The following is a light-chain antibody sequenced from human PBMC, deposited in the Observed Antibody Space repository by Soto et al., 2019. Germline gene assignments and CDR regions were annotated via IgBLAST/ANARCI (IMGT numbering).Light chain of an antibody. CDR1: RSDDGGYNY. J-gene: IGLJ2*01. CDR3: SSYTGNNVL. V-gene: IGLV2-14*03. CDR2: DVN. Sequence: QSVVTQPASVSGSPGQSITISCTEARSDDGGYNYVSWYQQYPGKAPKLLIFDVNHRPSGVSSRFFGSKSGNTASLTISGLQADDEAEYYCSSYTGNNVLFGGGTKLTVL.